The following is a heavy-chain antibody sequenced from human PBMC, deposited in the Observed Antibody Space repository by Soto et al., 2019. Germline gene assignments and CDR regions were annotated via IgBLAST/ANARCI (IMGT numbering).Heavy chain of an antibody. Sequence: SVKVSCTASGGTFSSYTISWVRQAPGQGLEWMGRIIPILGIANYAQKFQGRVTITADKSTSTAYMELSSPRSEDTAVYYCAREGDYYDSSGYYPWGQGTLVTVSS. D-gene: IGHD3-22*01. CDR1: GGTFSSYT. V-gene: IGHV1-69*04. CDR3: AREGDYYDSSGYYP. J-gene: IGHJ5*02. CDR2: IIPILGIA.